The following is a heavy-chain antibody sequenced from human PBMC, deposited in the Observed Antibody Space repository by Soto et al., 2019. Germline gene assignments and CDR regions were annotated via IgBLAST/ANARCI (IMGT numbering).Heavy chain of an antibody. D-gene: IGHD3-10*01. Sequence: GGSLRLSCAASGFTFSSYSMNWVRQAPGKGLEWVAVISYDGSNKYYADSVKGRFTISRDNSKNTLYLQMNSLRAEDTAVYYCAKDLDYYGSGIPHYYGMDVWGQGTTVTVSS. CDR3: AKDLDYYGSGIPHYYGMDV. J-gene: IGHJ6*02. V-gene: IGHV3-30*18. CDR2: ISYDGSNK. CDR1: GFTFSSYS.